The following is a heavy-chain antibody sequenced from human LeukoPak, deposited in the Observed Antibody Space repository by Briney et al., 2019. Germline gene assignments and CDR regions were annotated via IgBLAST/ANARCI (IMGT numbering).Heavy chain of an antibody. CDR3: AGHHPRNTVDF. J-gene: IGHJ4*02. CDR2: ISDIGSI. D-gene: IGHD2/OR15-2a*01. Sequence: SETLSLTCTVFGGSISSYYWSWIRQAPGKGLEWIAYISDIGSINYNPSLKSRVTISLDTSKNQFSLKLSSVTAADTAVYYCAGHHPRNTVDFWGQGTLVTASS. V-gene: IGHV4-59*08. CDR1: GGSISSYY.